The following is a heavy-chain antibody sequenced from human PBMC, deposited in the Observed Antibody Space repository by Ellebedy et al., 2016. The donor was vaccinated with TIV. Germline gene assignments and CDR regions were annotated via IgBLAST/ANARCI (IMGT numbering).Heavy chain of an antibody. V-gene: IGHV3-23*01. Sequence: PSETLSLTCTVSGGSISGFYWSWIRQPPGKGLEWISAITTSGGSTYYADSVEDRFTISRDNSKNTLYLQMNSLRAEDTAVYYCAVRSDWDFGCYWGQGTLVTVSS. CDR2: ITTSGGST. CDR3: AVRSDWDFGCY. J-gene: IGHJ4*02. CDR1: GGSISGFY. D-gene: IGHD3-16*01.